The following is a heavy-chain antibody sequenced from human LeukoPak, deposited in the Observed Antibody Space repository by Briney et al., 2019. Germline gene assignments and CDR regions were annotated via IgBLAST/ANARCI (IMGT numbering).Heavy chain of an antibody. Sequence: GGSLRLSCAASGFTFSKAWMSWVRQAPGKGLEWVGRIKSKTDGGTTDYAAPVKGRFTISRDDSKNTLYLQMNSLKTEDTAVYYCAAVRDYSNYFDYYMDVWGKGTTVTVSS. J-gene: IGHJ6*03. CDR3: AAVRDYSNYFDYYMDV. CDR1: GFTFSKAW. D-gene: IGHD4-11*01. CDR2: IKSKTDGGTT. V-gene: IGHV3-15*01.